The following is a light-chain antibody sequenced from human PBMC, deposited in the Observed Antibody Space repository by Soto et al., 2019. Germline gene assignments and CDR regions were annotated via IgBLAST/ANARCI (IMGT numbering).Light chain of an antibody. CDR3: QQSYRTPIT. CDR2: AAS. V-gene: IGKV1-39*01. Sequence: DIQMTQSPSSLSASVGDRVTITCRASQSISTYLNWYHQKPGKAPKLLIYAASTLQTGVPSRFSGSGSGTDFTLTISSLQPEDFATYYCQQSYRTPITFGQGTRLENK. J-gene: IGKJ5*01. CDR1: QSISTY.